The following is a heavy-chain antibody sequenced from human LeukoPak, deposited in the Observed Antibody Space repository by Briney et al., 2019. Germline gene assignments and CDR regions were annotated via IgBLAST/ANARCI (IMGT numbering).Heavy chain of an antibody. CDR2: INPNSGGT. D-gene: IGHD4-17*01. Sequence: ASVKVSCKASGGTLSSFAISWVRQAPGQGLEWMGWINPNSGGTNYAQKFQGRVTMTRDTSISTAYMELSRLRSDDTAVYYCARDSTHYGDYNYYYYYMDVWGKGTTVTVSS. J-gene: IGHJ6*03. CDR1: GGTLSSFA. CDR3: ARDSTHYGDYNYYYYYMDV. V-gene: IGHV1-2*02.